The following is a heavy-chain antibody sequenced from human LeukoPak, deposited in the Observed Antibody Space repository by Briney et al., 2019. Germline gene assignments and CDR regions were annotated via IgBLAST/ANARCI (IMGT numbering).Heavy chain of an antibody. CDR2: ISGSGGST. CDR1: GFTFSSYA. V-gene: IGHV3-23*01. CDR3: AKDGSRYNRNDGGFDP. D-gene: IGHD1-1*01. Sequence: GGSLRLSCAASGFTFSSYAMSWVRQAPGKGLEWVSAISGSGGSTYYADSVKGRFTISRDNSKNTLYLQMNSLRAEDTAVYYCAKDGSRYNRNDGGFDPWGQGTLVTVSS. J-gene: IGHJ5*02.